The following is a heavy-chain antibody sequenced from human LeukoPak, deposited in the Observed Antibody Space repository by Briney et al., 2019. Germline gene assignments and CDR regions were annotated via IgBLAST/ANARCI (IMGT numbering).Heavy chain of an antibody. V-gene: IGHV3-11*04. J-gene: IGHJ3*02. Sequence: GGSLRLSCAASGFTFSDYYMSWIRQAPGKGLEWVSSISGSGRTIYYADSVKGRFTISRDNAKNSLYLQMNSLRAEDTAVYYCARDWRDSSGKFPNDAFDIWGQGTMVTVSS. CDR3: ARDWRDSSGKFPNDAFDI. CDR2: ISGSGRTI. CDR1: GFTFSDYY. D-gene: IGHD3-22*01.